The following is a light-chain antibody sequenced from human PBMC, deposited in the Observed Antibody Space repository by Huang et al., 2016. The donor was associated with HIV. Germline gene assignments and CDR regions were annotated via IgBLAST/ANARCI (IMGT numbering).Light chain of an antibody. J-gene: IGKJ1*01. CDR1: QSLSSQ. V-gene: IGKV3-15*01. CDR2: GVS. Sequence: EIVMPHSPAPLSVSPGERVTLSCRASQSLSSQLAWYQQKRGQAPRLLIYGVSTRATDIPARFSSRGSGTDFTLTINSLQSEDFATDYCQQYNDWPLTFGQGTEVEIK. CDR3: QQYNDWPLT.